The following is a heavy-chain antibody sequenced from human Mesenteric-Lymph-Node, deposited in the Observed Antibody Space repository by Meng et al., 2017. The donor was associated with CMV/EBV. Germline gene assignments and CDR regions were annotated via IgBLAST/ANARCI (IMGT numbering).Heavy chain of an antibody. V-gene: IGHV1-2*06. J-gene: IGHJ5*02. CDR1: GYTFTDFY. CDR3: ARDNVNPEGFDP. D-gene: IGHD2/OR15-2a*01. CDR2: INPNSGVS. Sequence: QLQLVQSRAEVVKPGASGMVSCKASGYTFTDFYIHWVRQAPGQGLEWMGRINPNSGVSNSAQTFQGRVTMTRDTSISTAYMELGRLTSDDTAVYYCARDNVNPEGFDPWGQGTLVTVSS.